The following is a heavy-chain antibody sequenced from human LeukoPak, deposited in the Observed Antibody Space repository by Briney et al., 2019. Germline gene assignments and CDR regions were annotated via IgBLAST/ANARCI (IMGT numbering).Heavy chain of an antibody. CDR2: IRKKGYGETT. Sequence: GGALRLSCTASGFTFGDDAWSWFRQAPGKGLEWICFIRKKGYGETTDYAPSWRGRFIISRDDAQRIAYLQMNSLKTEDTALYYCSRGLHDYGDSNYYFDQWGRGTLVTVSS. V-gene: IGHV3-49*03. CDR3: SRGLHDYGDSNYYFDQ. CDR1: GFTFGDDA. D-gene: IGHD4-17*01. J-gene: IGHJ4*02.